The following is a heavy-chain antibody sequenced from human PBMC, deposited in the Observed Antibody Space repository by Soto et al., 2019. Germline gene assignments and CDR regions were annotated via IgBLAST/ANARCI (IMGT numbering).Heavy chain of an antibody. CDR3: AKDRSAARRERLYWFDP. Sequence: EVQLLESGGGLVQPGGSLRLSCAASGFTFSSYAMSWVHQAPGKGLEWVSAISGSGGSTYYADSVKGRFTISRDNSKNTLYLQMNSLRAEDTAVYYCAKDRSAARRERLYWFDPWGQGTLVTVSS. CDR2: ISGSGGST. J-gene: IGHJ5*02. V-gene: IGHV3-23*01. D-gene: IGHD6-6*01. CDR1: GFTFSSYA.